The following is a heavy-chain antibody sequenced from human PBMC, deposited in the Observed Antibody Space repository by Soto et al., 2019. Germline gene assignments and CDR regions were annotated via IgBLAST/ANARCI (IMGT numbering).Heavy chain of an antibody. D-gene: IGHD3-22*01. CDR2: IDPSDSYT. CDR3: ARDDSSGYYRFGYYGMDV. Sequence: GESLKISCKGSGYSFTSYWISWVRQMPGKGLEWMGRIDPSDSYTNYSPSFQGHVTISADKSISTAYLQWSSLKASDTAMYYCARDDSSGYYRFGYYGMDVWGQGTTVTVS. V-gene: IGHV5-10-1*01. J-gene: IGHJ6*02. CDR1: GYSFTSYW.